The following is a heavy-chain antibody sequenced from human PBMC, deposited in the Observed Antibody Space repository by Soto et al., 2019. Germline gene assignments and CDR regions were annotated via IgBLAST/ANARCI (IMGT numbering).Heavy chain of an antibody. V-gene: IGHV4-59*01. J-gene: IGHJ4*02. Sequence: SETLSLTCTVSGDSMNNFYWSWIRQPPGKTLEWIGNIFYTGSTTYNPSLESRITMSVDTSKNQFSLRLSSVSAADTAVYFCAKYRRTAAEGYTLDYWGRGALVTVSS. CDR3: AKYRRTAAEGYTLDY. CDR1: GDSMNNFY. CDR2: IFYTGST. D-gene: IGHD6-13*01.